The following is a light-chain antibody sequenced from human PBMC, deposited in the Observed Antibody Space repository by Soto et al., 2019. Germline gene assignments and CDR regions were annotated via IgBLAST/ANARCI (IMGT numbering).Light chain of an antibody. CDR2: DAS. CDR3: QHRSIWPVS. J-gene: IGKJ5*01. V-gene: IGKV3-11*01. CDR1: QSVSNY. Sequence: EIVLTQSPGILSLSPGERATLSCRASQSVSNYLAWYQQKPGQAPRLLIFDASNRATGIPARFSGSGSATDFTLTISSLEPEDFAVYYCQHRSIWPVSFGQGTRLEIK.